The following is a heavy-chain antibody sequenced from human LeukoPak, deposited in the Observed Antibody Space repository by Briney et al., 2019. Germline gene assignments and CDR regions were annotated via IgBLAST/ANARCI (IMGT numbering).Heavy chain of an antibody. J-gene: IGHJ4*02. D-gene: IGHD6-13*01. CDR3: AAYGDGSSWLYFDY. CDR2: IVVDSGNT. V-gene: IGHV1-58*02. CDR1: GFNLNSSA. Sequence: SVKVSCKASGFNLNSSAMQWVRQARGQRLEWIGWIVVDSGNTNYAQKFQERVTITRDMSTSTAYLDLSSLRSEDTAVYYCAAYGDGSSWLYFDYWGQGTLVTVSS.